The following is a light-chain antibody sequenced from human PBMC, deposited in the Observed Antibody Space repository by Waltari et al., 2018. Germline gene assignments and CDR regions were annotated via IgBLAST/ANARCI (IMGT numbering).Light chain of an antibody. CDR2: GAS. V-gene: IGKV3-15*01. Sequence: EIVMTQSPATLSVSPGERATLSCRASQSVSSNLAWYQQKPGQAPRLLIYGASTRATGIPARFSVSGSGTEFTLTISSLQSEDFTVYYCQQYNNWPLTWTFGQGTKVESK. CDR1: QSVSSN. J-gene: IGKJ1*01. CDR3: QQYNNWPLTWT.